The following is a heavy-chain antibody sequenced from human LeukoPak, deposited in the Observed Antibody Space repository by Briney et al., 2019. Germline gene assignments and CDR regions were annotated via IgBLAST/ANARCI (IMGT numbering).Heavy chain of an antibody. CDR2: INHTGST. D-gene: IGHD2-2*01. V-gene: IGHV4-34*01. CDR3: ARGDCSTTTCFHYYFDY. CDR1: GVSIFSYY. J-gene: IGHJ4*02. Sequence: PSETLSLTCSVSGVSIFSYYWNWIRQSPGKGLEWIGEINHTGSTNYNPSLKSRVTMSVDTSKNQFSLKLSSVTAADAAVYYCARGDCSTTTCFHYYFDYWGQGTLVTVSS.